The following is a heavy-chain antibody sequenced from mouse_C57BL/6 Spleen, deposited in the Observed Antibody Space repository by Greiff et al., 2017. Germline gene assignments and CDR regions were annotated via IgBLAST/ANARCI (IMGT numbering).Heavy chain of an antibody. D-gene: IGHD2-13*01. CDR3: ARGDSPAAY. J-gene: IGHJ3*01. CDR2: IDPSDSYT. Sequence: QVQLQQPGAGLVRPGTSVKLSCMASGYTFTSYWMHWVKQRPGQGLEWIGVIDPSDSYTNYNQKFKGKATLTVDTSSSTAYMQLSSLTSEDSAVYYCARGDSPAAYWGQGTLVTVSA. V-gene: IGHV1-59*01. CDR1: GYTFTSYW.